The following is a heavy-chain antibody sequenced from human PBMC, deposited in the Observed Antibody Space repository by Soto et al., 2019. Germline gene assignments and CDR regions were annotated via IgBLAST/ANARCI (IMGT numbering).Heavy chain of an antibody. V-gene: IGHV4-59*08. D-gene: IGHD2-2*01. CDR1: VSSISSYY. CDR3: ARHWDIVVVPAARTDFDI. Sequence: SETLSLTCTVSVSSISSYYWSWIRQHPGKGLERIGYIYYSGSTNYNPSLKSRITISVDTYKNHFSLKLSSVTAADTAVYYCARHWDIVVVPAARTDFDIWGKGKMVTV. CDR2: IYYSGST. J-gene: IGHJ3*02.